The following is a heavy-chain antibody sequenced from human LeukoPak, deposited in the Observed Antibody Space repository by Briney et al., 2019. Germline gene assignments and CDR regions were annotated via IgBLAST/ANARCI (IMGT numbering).Heavy chain of an antibody. CDR1: GFTFSSYA. D-gene: IGHD5-24*01. Sequence: GRSLRLSCAASGFTFSSYAMHWVRKAPGKGLEGVAVISYDGSNKYYADSVKGRSTISRDNSKNTPYLQMNSLRAEDTAVYYCARAWRSRDWFDPWGQGTLVTVSS. J-gene: IGHJ5*02. CDR3: ARAWRSRDWFDP. V-gene: IGHV3-30*04. CDR2: ISYDGSNK.